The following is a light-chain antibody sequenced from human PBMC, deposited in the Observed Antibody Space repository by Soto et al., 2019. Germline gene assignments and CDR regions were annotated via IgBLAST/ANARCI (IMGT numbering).Light chain of an antibody. V-gene: IGKV3-20*01. CDR3: HQYGSSPWT. Sequence: EMVLTQSPGTLSLSPGERATLSCRASQRVSSSYLAWSQQKPGQAPRLLIYGASSRATGIPDRFSGSGSGTDFTLTISRLEPEDFAVYFCHQYGSSPWTFGPGTKVEV. J-gene: IGKJ1*01. CDR2: GAS. CDR1: QRVSSSY.